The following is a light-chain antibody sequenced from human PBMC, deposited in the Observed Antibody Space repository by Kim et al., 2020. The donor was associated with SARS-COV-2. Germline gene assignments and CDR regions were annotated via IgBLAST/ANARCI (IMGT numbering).Light chain of an antibody. CDR3: QAWDSSTAYV. J-gene: IGLJ1*01. CDR2: QDS. Sequence: SYELTQPPSVSVSPGQTASITCSGDKLGDKYACWYQQKPGQSPVLVIYQDSKRPSGIPERFSGSNSGNTATLTISGTQAMDEADYYSQAWDSSTAYVFGT. CDR1: KLGDKY. V-gene: IGLV3-1*01.